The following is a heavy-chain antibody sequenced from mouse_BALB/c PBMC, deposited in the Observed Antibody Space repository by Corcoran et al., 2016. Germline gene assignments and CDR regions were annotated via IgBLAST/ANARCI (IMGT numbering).Heavy chain of an antibody. CDR1: GFNIKDTY. V-gene: IGHV14-3*02. J-gene: IGHJ3*01. Sequence: EVQLQQSGAELVKPGASVKLSCTASGFNIKDTYMHWVKQRPEQGLAWIGRIDPANGNTKYDPKFQGKATITADTSSNTAYLQLSSLTSEDTAVYYCARNGYDYDEKVRAGFAYWGQGTLVTVSA. D-gene: IGHD2-4*01. CDR3: ARNGYDYDEKVRAGFAY. CDR2: IDPANGNT.